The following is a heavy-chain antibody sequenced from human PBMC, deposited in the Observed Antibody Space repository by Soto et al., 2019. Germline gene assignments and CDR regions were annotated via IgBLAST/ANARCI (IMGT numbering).Heavy chain of an antibody. CDR2: IYYNDDR. D-gene: IGHD5-12*01. CDR3: AHSDGGYEIIYFDF. J-gene: IGHJ4*02. V-gene: IGHV2-5*01. CDR1: GFSFTTAGVA. Sequence: QITLQESGPTLVKPTQTLTLTCTFSGFSFTTAGVAVGWTRQTPGGALEGLTLIYYNDDRRFSPSLKTRLTITGDTSKNQVVLSLTNVDPGDTATYFCAHSDGGYEIIYFDFWGQGIPVTVSS.